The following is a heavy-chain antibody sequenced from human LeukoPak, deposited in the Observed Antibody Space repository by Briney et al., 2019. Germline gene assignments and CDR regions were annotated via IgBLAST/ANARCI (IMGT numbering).Heavy chain of an antibody. CDR2: INPNSGGT. V-gene: IGHV1-2*02. D-gene: IGHD6-6*01. J-gene: IGHJ4*02. Sequence: ASVKVSCKASGYTFPGYYMHWVRHAPGQGLEWMGWINPNSGGTNYAQKFQGRVTMTRDTSISTAYMELSRLRSDDTAVYYCAREHSSSSRKVFDYWGQGTLVTDSS. CDR3: AREHSSSSRKVFDY. CDR1: GYTFPGYY.